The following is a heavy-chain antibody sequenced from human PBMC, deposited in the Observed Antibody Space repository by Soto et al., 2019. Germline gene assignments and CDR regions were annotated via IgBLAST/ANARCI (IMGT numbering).Heavy chain of an antibody. Sequence: SETLSLTCSVSGGSISSNSFCWAWIRQPPGKGLEWIGSFCYSGNTYHNPSLRSRVTISVDTSKNQFSLKLSSLTAAGTAVYYCARPTRSGYKLAFDIWGQGKMVTVSS. CDR2: FCYSGNT. V-gene: IGHV4-39*01. D-gene: IGHD3-22*01. J-gene: IGHJ3*02. CDR3: ARPTRSGYKLAFDI. CDR1: GGSISSNSFC.